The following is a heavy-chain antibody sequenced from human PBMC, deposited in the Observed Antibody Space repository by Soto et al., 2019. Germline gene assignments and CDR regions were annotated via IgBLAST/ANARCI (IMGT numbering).Heavy chain of an antibody. CDR3: AREGTGYYPQYYFDC. Sequence: QVQLVESGGGVVQPGRSLRLSCAASGFTFSSYAMHWVRQAPGKGLEWVAVISYDGSNKYYADSVKGRFTISRDNSKNTLYLQMNSLRAEDTAVYYCAREGTGYYPQYYFDCWGQGTLVTVSS. J-gene: IGHJ4*02. V-gene: IGHV3-30-3*01. CDR2: ISYDGSNK. D-gene: IGHD3-9*01. CDR1: GFTFSSYA.